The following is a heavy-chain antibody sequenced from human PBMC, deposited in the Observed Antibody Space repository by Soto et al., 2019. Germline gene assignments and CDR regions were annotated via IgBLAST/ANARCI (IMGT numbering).Heavy chain of an antibody. CDR1: GFTFRSLG. CDR3: AKPLGYYYDSSGFPVPDY. V-gene: IGHV3-30*18. J-gene: IGHJ4*02. CDR2: ISYDGSNK. D-gene: IGHD3-22*01. Sequence: GAPRHSCAALGFTFRSLGIHRVRQAPGKGVEWVAVISYDGSNKYYADSVKGRFTISRDNSKNTLYLQMNSLRAEDTAVYYCAKPLGYYYDSSGFPVPDYWGQGTLVTVSS.